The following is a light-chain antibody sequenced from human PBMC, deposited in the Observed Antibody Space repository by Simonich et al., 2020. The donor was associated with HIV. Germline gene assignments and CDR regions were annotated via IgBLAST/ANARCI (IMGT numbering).Light chain of an antibody. CDR3: SSYAGSNNLV. V-gene: IGLV2-8*01. Sequence: QSALTQPPSASGSPGQSVTISCTGTSSDVGGYNYVSWYQQHPGKAPKLMNYEVTTRPSGVPDRFSGSKSGNTASLTVSGLQAEDEADYYCSSYAGSNNLVFGGGTKLTVL. CDR2: EVT. CDR1: SSDVGGYNY. J-gene: IGLJ2*01.